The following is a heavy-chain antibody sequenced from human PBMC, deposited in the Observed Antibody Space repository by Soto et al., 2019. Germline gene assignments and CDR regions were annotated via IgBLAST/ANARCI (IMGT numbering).Heavy chain of an antibody. V-gene: IGHV3-30*18. CDR3: AKDQLLFPSSEWRWLQPPDV. CDR1: GFTFSSYG. J-gene: IGHJ4*02. CDR2: ISYDGSNK. Sequence: QVQLVESGGGVVQPGRSLRLSCAASGFTFSSYGMHWVRQAPGKGLEWVAVISYDGSNKYYADSVKGRFTISRDNSKNTLYLQMNSLRAEDTAVYYCAKDQLLFPSSEWRWLQPPDVWGQGTLVTVSS. D-gene: IGHD5-12*01.